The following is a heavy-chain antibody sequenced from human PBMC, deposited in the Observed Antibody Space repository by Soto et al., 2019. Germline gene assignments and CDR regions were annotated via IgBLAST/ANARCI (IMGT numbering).Heavy chain of an antibody. V-gene: IGHV3-49*03. Sequence: GGSLRLSCTASGFTFGDYTMAWFRQAPGGGLEWVSFIRSKAYGGTTEYAASVKGRFTISRDDSKSIAYLQMNRLQGEDTAVYYCARDVASYDYGDFYGMDVWGQGTTVTVSS. CDR2: IRSKAYGGTT. D-gene: IGHD4-17*01. J-gene: IGHJ6*02. CDR1: GFTFGDYT. CDR3: ARDVASYDYGDFYGMDV.